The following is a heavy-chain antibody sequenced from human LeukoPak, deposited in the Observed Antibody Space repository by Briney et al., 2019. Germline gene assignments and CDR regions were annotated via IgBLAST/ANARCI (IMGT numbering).Heavy chain of an antibody. V-gene: IGHV4-34*01. Sequence: SETLSLTCAVYGGSFSGYYWSWIRQPPGKGLEWIGEINHSGSTNYNPSLKSRVTISVDTSKDQFSLKLSSVTAADTAVYYCARPIVVVPLRAFDIWGQGTMVTVSS. CDR3: ARPIVVVPLRAFDI. D-gene: IGHD2-21*01. CDR1: GGSFSGYY. J-gene: IGHJ3*02. CDR2: INHSGST.